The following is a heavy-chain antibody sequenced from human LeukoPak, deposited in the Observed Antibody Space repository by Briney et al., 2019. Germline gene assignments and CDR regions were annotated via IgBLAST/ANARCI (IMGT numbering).Heavy chain of an antibody. CDR1: GGSISAYY. J-gene: IGHJ4*01. V-gene: IGHV4-4*07. CDR2: LHSSGET. Sequence: PSETLSLTCVVSGGSISAYYWNWIRQPAGKGLEWIGRLHSSGETTSNPSLMSRATMSLDTSRNHFSLNLTSVTAADTAIYYCATMLGESSDFDHWGHGTLVTVSS. CDR3: ATMLGESSDFDH. D-gene: IGHD2-8*01.